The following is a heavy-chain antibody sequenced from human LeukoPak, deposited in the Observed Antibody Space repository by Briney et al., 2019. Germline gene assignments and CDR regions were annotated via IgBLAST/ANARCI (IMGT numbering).Heavy chain of an antibody. V-gene: IGHV4-34*01. CDR2: MYYSGST. J-gene: IGHJ4*02. Sequence: SETLSLTCAVYGGSFSGYYWSWIRQPPGKGLEWIGAMYYSGSTYYNPSLKSRVTVSVDTSKNQFSLKVSSVTAADTAVYYCARTAAAATEDSWGQGTLVTVSS. CDR1: GGSFSGYY. D-gene: IGHD6-13*01. CDR3: ARTAAAATEDS.